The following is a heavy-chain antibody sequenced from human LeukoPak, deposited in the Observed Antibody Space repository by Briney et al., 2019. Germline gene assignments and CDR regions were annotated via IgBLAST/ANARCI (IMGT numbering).Heavy chain of an antibody. J-gene: IGHJ4*02. CDR3: ARHPSGYPAQPPDY. V-gene: IGHV4-59*08. D-gene: IGHD1-1*01. CDR1: GGSISSYY. Sequence: SETLSLTCTVSGGSISSYYWSWIRQPPGKGLEWIGYIYYSGSTNYNPSLKSRVTISVDTSKNQFSLKLSSVTAADTAVYYCARHPSGYPAQPPDYWGQGTLVTVSS. CDR2: IYYSGST.